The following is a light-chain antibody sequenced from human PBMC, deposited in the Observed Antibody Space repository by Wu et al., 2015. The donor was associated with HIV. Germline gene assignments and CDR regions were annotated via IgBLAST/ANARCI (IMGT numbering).Light chain of an antibody. CDR1: QSISDW. J-gene: IGKJ1*01. CDR2: KAS. V-gene: IGKV1-5*03. CDR3: QQYNSYSWT. Sequence: DIQMTQSPSTLSASVGDRVTITCRASQSISDWLAWYQQKPGKAPKNLIYKASSLESGVPSRFSGSGSGTEFTLTISSLQPDDFATYYCQQYNSYSWTFGQGTKVEIK.